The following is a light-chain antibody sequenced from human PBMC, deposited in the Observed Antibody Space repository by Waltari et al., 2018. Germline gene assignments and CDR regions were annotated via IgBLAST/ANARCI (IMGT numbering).Light chain of an antibody. Sequence: SSELTQDPVVSVALGQTVRITCQGDSLRRYHASWYQQKPGQAPVLVIYGQNNRPSGIAYRFSCSTSGNTASLTITGAQAEDEADYYCDSRDSSGNHEVFGGGTKLTVL. CDR2: GQN. CDR3: DSRDSSGNHEV. J-gene: IGLJ2*01. V-gene: IGLV3-19*01. CDR1: SLRRYH.